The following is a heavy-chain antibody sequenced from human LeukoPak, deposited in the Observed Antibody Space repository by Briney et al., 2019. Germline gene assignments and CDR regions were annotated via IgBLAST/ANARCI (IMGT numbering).Heavy chain of an antibody. CDR1: GYTFTSYG. Sequence: ASVKVSCKASGYTFTSYGISWVRQAPGQGLEWIGWISAYNGNTNYAQKLQGRVTMTTDTSTSTAYMELRSLKSDDTAVYYCARVGSGYEDYYYYYMDVWGKGTTVTISS. D-gene: IGHD5-12*01. J-gene: IGHJ6*03. CDR3: ARVGSGYEDYYYYYMDV. V-gene: IGHV1-18*01. CDR2: ISAYNGNT.